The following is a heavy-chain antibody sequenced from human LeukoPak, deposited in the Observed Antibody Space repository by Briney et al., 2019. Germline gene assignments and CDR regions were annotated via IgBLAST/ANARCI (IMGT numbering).Heavy chain of an antibody. CDR3: AKVRQSGYSGYDYGGEAFDF. CDR1: GFTFHDYA. J-gene: IGHJ3*01. CDR2: ISWNSGRI. D-gene: IGHD5-12*01. Sequence: PGGSLRLSCAASGFTFHDYAMHWVRQAPGKGLEWVSGISWNSGRIGYADSVKGRFTISRDNAKNSLYLQMNSLRAEDTALYFCAKVRQSGYSGYDYGGEAFDFWGQGTMVTVSS. V-gene: IGHV3-9*01.